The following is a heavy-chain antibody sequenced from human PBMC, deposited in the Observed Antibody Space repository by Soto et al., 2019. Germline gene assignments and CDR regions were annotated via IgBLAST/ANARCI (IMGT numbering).Heavy chain of an antibody. CDR3: AKRGGVVGGSEHPFFEY. V-gene: IGHV3-30*18. D-gene: IGHD2-15*01. CDR2: ISFDGKNR. CDR1: GFIFSNYG. J-gene: IGHJ4*02. Sequence: QVQLVESGGGVVQPGKSLRLSCAASGFIFSNYGMHWVRQAPGKGLEWVALISFDGKNRNYADSVKGRFTIYRDNPKNTLYLEMNSLRPEDKAFYYCAKRGGVVGGSEHPFFEYWGQGTLVTVSS.